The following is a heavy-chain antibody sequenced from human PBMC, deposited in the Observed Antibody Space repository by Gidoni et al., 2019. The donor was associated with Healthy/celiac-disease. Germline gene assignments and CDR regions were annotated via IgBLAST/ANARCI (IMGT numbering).Heavy chain of an antibody. CDR2: IYYSGST. CDR1: GGSVSSGSYY. CDR3: ARTSGSYYGGGYYFDY. V-gene: IGHV4-61*01. J-gene: IGHJ4*02. Sequence: QVQLQESGPGLVKPSETLSLTCTVSGGSVSSGSYYWSWIRQPPGKGLEWIGYIYYSGSTNYNPSLKSRVTISVDTSKNQFSLKLSSVTAADTAVYYCARTSGSYYGGGYYFDYWGQGTLVTVSS. D-gene: IGHD1-26*01.